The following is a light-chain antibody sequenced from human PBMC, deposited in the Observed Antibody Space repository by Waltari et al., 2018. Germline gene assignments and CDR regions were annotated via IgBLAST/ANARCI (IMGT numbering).Light chain of an antibody. CDR1: QSVSSK. CDR3: QQYDNWPPAT. J-gene: IGKJ1*01. Sequence: EIVMTQSPATLSVSPGKRVTLSCRASQSVSSKLAWYQQKGGQAPRLLIYGSSTRATGIPARFSGSGSGTEFTLTISSLQSEDFAVYYCQQYDNWPPATFGQGTKVEI. V-gene: IGKV3-15*01. CDR2: GSS.